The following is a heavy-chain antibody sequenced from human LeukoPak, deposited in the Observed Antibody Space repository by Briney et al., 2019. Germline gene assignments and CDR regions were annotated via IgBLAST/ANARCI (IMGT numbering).Heavy chain of an antibody. D-gene: IGHD5/OR15-5a*01. Sequence: EASVKVSCKASGGTFSSYAISWVRQAPGQGLEWMGRIIPIFGTANYAQKSQGRVTITTDESTSTAYMELSSLRSEDTAVYYCAIYDGGAFDIWGQGTMVTVSS. V-gene: IGHV1-69*05. CDR1: GGTFSSYA. CDR3: AIYDGGAFDI. J-gene: IGHJ3*02. CDR2: IIPIFGTA.